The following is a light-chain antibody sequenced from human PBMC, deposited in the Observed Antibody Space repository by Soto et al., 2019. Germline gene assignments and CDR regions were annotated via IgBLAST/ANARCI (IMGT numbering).Light chain of an antibody. CDR1: QSISTY. CDR3: QQSYSTPYT. CDR2: AAS. Sequence: DIQMTPSPISLSASVGDRVTITCRASQSISTYLNWYQQKPGKAPKLLIYAASSLQSGVPSRFSGSGSGTDFTLTISCLQPEDFATYYCQQSYSTPYTFGQGTKLEIK. J-gene: IGKJ2*01. V-gene: IGKV1-39*01.